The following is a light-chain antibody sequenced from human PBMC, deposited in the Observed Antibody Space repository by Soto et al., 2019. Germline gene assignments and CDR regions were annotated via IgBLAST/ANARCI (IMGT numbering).Light chain of an antibody. CDR2: EVS. V-gene: IGLV2-14*01. Sequence: QSALTQPASVSGSPGQSITISCTGTSSDVGGYNYVSWYQQHPGKAPKLMIYEVSNRPSGVSNRFSGSKSGNTASLAISGLQAEEDAGYYWSLYTSRSTRGVGGGT. CDR1: SSDVGGYNY. CDR3: SLYTSRSTRG. J-gene: IGLJ2*01.